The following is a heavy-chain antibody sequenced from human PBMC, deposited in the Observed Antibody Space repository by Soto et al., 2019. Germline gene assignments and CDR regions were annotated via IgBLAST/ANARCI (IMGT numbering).Heavy chain of an antibody. J-gene: IGHJ4*02. CDR2: IYYSGST. CDR3: ARSPQYYGSD. CDR1: GGSINSGGYY. Sequence: QVQLQESGPGLVKPSQTLSLTCTVSGGSINSGGYYWSWIRQHPGKGLEWIGYIYYSGSTYYNPSLKRRVTISVDPSNNQFALQLSSVTAADTAVYYCARSPQYYGSDWGQGTLVTVSS. V-gene: IGHV4-31*03. D-gene: IGHD3-10*01.